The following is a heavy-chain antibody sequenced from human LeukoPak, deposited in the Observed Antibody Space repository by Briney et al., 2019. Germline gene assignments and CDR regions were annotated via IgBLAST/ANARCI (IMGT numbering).Heavy chain of an antibody. J-gene: IGHJ3*02. CDR1: GGTFSSYA. CDR3: ARDLPDSSGYYFDAFDI. CDR2: IIPIFGTA. D-gene: IGHD3-22*01. Sequence: SVKVSCKASGGTFSSYAISWVRQAPGQGLEWMGEIIPIFGTANYAQKFQGRVTITADESTSTAYMELSSLRSEDTAVYYCARDLPDSSGYYFDAFDIWGQGTMVTVSS. V-gene: IGHV1-69*13.